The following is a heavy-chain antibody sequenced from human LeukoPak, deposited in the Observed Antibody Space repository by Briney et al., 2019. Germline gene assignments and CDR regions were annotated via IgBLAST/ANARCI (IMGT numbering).Heavy chain of an antibody. Sequence: PSETLPLTCTVSGGSISSSSYYWGWIRQAPGKGLEWIGSIYYSGSTYYNPSLKSRVTISVDTSKNQFSLKLSSVTAADTAVYYCARDSNYFDYWGQGTLVTVSS. CDR2: IYYSGST. CDR3: ARDSNYFDY. V-gene: IGHV4-39*07. CDR1: GGSISSSSYY. J-gene: IGHJ4*02.